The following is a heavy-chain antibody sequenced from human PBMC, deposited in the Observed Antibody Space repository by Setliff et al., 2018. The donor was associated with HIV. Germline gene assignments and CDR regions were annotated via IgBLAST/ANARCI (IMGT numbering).Heavy chain of an antibody. CDR3: ARHRYSSSINWFDP. J-gene: IGHJ5*02. CDR1: GGSLSGHY. CDR2: INHSGKT. Sequence: PSETLSLTCAVYGGSLSGHYWTWIRQPPGEGLEWIGEINHSGKTNYNPSLKSRVTMSIDTSQNQFSLKLTSVTATDTAVYYCARHRYSSSINWFDPWGQGTLVTVSS. V-gene: IGHV4-34*01. D-gene: IGHD6-13*01.